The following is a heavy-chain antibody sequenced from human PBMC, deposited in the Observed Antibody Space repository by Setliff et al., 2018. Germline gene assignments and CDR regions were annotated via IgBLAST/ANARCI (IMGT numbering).Heavy chain of an antibody. CDR3: ARPPKWFGEVIIGALDV. CDR2: VHSSGTT. J-gene: IGHJ3*01. D-gene: IGHD3-10*01. CDR1: GDSIKSNAYY. Sequence: PSETLSLTCAVSGDSIKSNAYYWGWIRQSPVRGLEWIGSVHSSGTTHYNPSQKSRVTISVDSAKNHFSLNLRSVTAADTAIYYCARPPKWFGEVIIGALDVWGQGTVVTVSS. V-gene: IGHV4-39*02.